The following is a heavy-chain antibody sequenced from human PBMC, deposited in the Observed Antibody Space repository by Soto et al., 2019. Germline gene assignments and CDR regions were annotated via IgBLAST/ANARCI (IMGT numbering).Heavy chain of an antibody. CDR1: GGSISSGDYY. CDR2: IYYSGST. V-gene: IGHV4-30-4*01. J-gene: IGHJ3*02. Sequence: QVQLQESGPGLVKPSQTLSLTCTVSGGSISSGDYYWSWIRQPPGKGLEWIGYIYYSGSTYYNPSLKRRGSISVDTSKNQLPRRLSSVTAADTAVYYCARGGGCGGDCYSEDAFDIWGQGTMVTVSS. CDR3: ARGGGCGGDCYSEDAFDI. D-gene: IGHD2-21*02.